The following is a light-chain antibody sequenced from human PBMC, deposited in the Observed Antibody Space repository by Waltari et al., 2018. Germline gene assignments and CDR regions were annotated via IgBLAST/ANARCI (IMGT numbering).Light chain of an antibody. Sequence: QSALTQPASVSGSPGQSITIPCTGTTRDVGGYNYVSWYQQHPGKAPKFLIYDVNKRPSGASNRFSGSKSGNTASLTISGLQAEDEADYYCSSYAGSTTVFGGGTKLTVL. CDR2: DVN. CDR3: SSYAGSTTV. CDR1: TRDVGGYNY. V-gene: IGLV2-23*02. J-gene: IGLJ2*01.